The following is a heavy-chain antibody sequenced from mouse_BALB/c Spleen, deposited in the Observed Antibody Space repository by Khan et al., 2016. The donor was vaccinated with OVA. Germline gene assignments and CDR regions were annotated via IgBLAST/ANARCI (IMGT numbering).Heavy chain of an antibody. D-gene: IGHD1-1*02. J-gene: IGHJ1*01. CDR3: VREDYGYWYFDG. CDR2: ISSGSNTI. CDR1: GFIFSNFG. Sequence: EVELVESGGGLVQPGGSRKLSCAASGFIFSNFGMHWVRQAPEKGLEWVAYISSGSNTIHYAATVKGLFTIARDNSKNTLFLQITSARVEDTAMYYCVREDYGYWYFDGWGAGTTVTVSS. V-gene: IGHV5-17*02.